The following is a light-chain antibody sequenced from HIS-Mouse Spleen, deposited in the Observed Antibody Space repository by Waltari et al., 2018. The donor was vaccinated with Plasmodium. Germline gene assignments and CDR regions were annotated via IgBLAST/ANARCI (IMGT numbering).Light chain of an antibody. CDR1: ALPKQY. J-gene: IGLJ3*02. CDR2: KDS. V-gene: IGLV3-25*03. Sequence: SYELTQPPSVSVSPGQTARIPCSGDALPKQYAYWYQQKPGQAPVLVIYKDSERPSGNPERFSGSSSGTTVTLTISGVQAEDEADYYCQSADSSGTPNWVFGGGTKLTVL. CDR3: QSADSSGTPNWV.